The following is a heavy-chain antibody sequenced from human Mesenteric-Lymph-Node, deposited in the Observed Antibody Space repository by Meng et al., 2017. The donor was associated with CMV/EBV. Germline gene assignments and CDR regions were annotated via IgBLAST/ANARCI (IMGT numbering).Heavy chain of an antibody. CDR3: ARGDDSSGYYSFGIDY. CDR1: GYTFTGYY. D-gene: IGHD3-22*01. CDR2: TNPDSGGT. J-gene: IGHJ4*02. Sequence: ASVKVSCKASGYTFTGYYMHWVRQAPGQGLEWMGWTNPDSGGTNYAQKFQGRVTMTRDTSITTAYMELSSLRSEDTAVYYCARGDDSSGYYSFGIDYWDQGTLVTVSS. V-gene: IGHV1-2*02.